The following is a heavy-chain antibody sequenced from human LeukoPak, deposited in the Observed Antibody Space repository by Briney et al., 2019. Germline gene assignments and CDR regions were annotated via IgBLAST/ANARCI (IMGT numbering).Heavy chain of an antibody. D-gene: IGHD5-24*01. V-gene: IGHV4-59*01. CDR1: GGSISGYY. J-gene: IGHJ4*02. CDR2: IYYGGTT. CDR3: ARPRDGYNFYFDY. Sequence: SETLSLTCTVSGGSISGYYWSWIRQSPGKGLEWIGFIYYGGTTNYNPSLQSRVTISRDMSKNQFSLQMSSVTAADTAVYYCARPRDGYNFYFDYWGQGTLVTVSP.